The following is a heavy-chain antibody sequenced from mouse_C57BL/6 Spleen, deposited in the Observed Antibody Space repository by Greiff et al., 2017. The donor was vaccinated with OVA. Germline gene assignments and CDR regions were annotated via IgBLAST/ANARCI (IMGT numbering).Heavy chain of an antibody. CDR3: ARDSSGYWYFDV. CDR2: INYDGSST. Sequence: EVQLVESEGGLVQPGSSMKLSCTASGFTFSDYYMAWVRQVPEKGLEWVANINYDGSSTYYLDSLKSRFIISRDNAKNILYLQMSSLKSEDTATYYCARDSSGYWYFDVWGTGTTVTVSS. J-gene: IGHJ1*03. CDR1: GFTFSDYY. D-gene: IGHD3-2*02. V-gene: IGHV5-16*01.